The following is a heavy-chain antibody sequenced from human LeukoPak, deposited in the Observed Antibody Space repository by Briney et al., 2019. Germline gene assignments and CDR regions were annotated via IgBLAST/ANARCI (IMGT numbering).Heavy chain of an antibody. CDR2: ISSSSTI. CDR3: AAFYDYVWGSEWYFDL. V-gene: IGHV3-48*01. D-gene: IGHD3-16*01. CDR1: GFTLSSYS. Sequence: GGSLRLSCAASGFTLSSYSMNWVRQAPGKGLEWVSYISSSSTIYYADSVKGRFTISRDNAKNSLYLQMNSLRAEDTAVYYCAAFYDYVWGSEWYFDLWGRGTLVTVSS. J-gene: IGHJ2*01.